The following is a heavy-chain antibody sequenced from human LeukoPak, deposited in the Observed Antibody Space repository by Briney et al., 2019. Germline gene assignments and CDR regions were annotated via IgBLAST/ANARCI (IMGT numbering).Heavy chain of an antibody. D-gene: IGHD6-19*01. V-gene: IGHV3-30*18. J-gene: IGHJ4*02. CDR2: IFYDGSNK. CDR1: GFTFSDYN. CDR3: AKDRQWLASVIDY. Sequence: GGSLRLSCAASGFTFSDYNMNWLRQAPGKGLEWVAVIFYDGSNKYYADSVKGRFTVSRDNSKNTLYLQVNSLRVEDTAVYYCAKDRQWLASVIDYWGQGTLVTVSS.